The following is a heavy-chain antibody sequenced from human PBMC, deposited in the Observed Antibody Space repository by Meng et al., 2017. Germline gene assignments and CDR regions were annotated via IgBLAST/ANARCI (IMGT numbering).Heavy chain of an antibody. V-gene: IGHV3-74*01. J-gene: IGHJ6*02. CDR2: INSDGSST. D-gene: IGHD2-2*01. Sequence: SCAASGFTFSSYWMHWVRQAPGKGLVWVSRINSDGSSTSYADSVKGRFTISRDNAKNTLYLQMNSLRAEDTAVYYCAREIVVVPAASYYYGMDVWGQGTTVTVSS. CDR3: AREIVVVPAASYYYGMDV. CDR1: GFTFSSYW.